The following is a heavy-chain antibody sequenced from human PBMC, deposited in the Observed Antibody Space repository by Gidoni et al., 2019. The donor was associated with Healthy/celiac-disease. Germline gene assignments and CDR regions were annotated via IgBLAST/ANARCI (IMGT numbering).Heavy chain of an antibody. D-gene: IGHD3-16*01. CDR2: ISAYNGHT. CDR1: GYTFTSYG. V-gene: IGHV1-18*04. CDR3: AREARDLGRYFDY. J-gene: IGHJ4*02. Sequence: VQLVQSGAEGRKPESAVKVSCKASGYTFTSYGLSWGRQSPGQGLEWRGWISAYNGHTNYAQQLQGRVTMTTDTSTSTAYMERRSLRSDDTAVYHCAREARDLGRYFDYRGQGTLVTVSS.